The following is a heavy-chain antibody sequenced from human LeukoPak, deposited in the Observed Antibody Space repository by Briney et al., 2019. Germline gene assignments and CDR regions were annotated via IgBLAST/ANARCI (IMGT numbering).Heavy chain of an antibody. J-gene: IGHJ3*02. CDR2: VSYSGNT. CDR1: GDSITSYY. D-gene: IGHD2-15*01. Sequence: SETLTLTCIVSGDSITSYYWTWIRQPPGKGLEWIGFVSYSGNTNYNPSLKSRVTISLDTSRNQFSLKLNSVTAADTAVYYCARGAYCSGGSCYTFDIWGQGTMVTVSS. V-gene: IGHV4-59*12. CDR3: ARGAYCSGGSCYTFDI.